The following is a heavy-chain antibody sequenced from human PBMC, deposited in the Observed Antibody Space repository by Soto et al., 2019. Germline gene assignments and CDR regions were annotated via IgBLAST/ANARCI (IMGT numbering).Heavy chain of an antibody. CDR2: INHSGST. Sequence: SETLSLTCAVYGGSFSGYYWSWIRQPPGKGLEWIGEINHSGSTNYNPSLKSRVTISVDTSKNQFSLKLSSVTAADTAVYCCARKGGWYPVYYYHMDVWGKGTTVTVSS. CDR1: GGSFSGYY. V-gene: IGHV4-34*01. J-gene: IGHJ6*03. D-gene: IGHD6-19*01. CDR3: ARKGGWYPVYYYHMDV.